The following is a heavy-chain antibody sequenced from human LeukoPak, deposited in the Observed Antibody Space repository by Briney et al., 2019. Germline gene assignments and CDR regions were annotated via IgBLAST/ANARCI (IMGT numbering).Heavy chain of an antibody. V-gene: IGHV3-66*01. CDR1: GFTVSSSY. Sequence: GGSLRLSCAASGFTVSSSYMSWVRQAPGKGLEWVSVIYSGGSTYYADSVKGRFTISRDNSKNTLYLQMNSLRAEDTAVYYCARDMITMVRGVLRNYYGMDVWGQGTTVTVSS. D-gene: IGHD3-10*01. CDR2: IYSGGST. CDR3: ARDMITMVRGVLRNYYGMDV. J-gene: IGHJ6*02.